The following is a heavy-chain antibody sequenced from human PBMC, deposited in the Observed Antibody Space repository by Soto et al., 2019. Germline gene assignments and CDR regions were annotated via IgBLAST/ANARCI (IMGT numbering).Heavy chain of an antibody. CDR3: ARPLRDRHSYHGLAX. CDR2: LIPSFGTP. D-gene: IGHD3-22*01. J-gene: IGHJ6*02. V-gene: IGHV1-69*13. CDR1: GGTFIKYA. Sequence: SGKVSFKASGGTFIKYAISWVRQAPGQGLGWLGGLIPSFGTPNYAQKFQGRFTISADESTTTAYLELSSLRSADTAVYFCARPLRDRHSYHGLAXWGQGTTVTVS.